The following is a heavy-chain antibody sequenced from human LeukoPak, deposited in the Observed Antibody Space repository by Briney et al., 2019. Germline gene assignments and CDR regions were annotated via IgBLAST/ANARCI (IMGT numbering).Heavy chain of an antibody. V-gene: IGHV1-2*02. CDR1: GYTFTGYY. Sequence: GASVKVSCKASGYTFTGYYMHWVRQAPGQGLEWMGRINSNSGGTNYAQKFQGRVTMTRDTSIRTAYMELSRLTSDDTAVYYCAISVEMAAMPSYDYWGQGTLVTVSS. J-gene: IGHJ4*02. CDR2: INSNSGGT. D-gene: IGHD5-24*01. CDR3: AISVEMAAMPSYDY.